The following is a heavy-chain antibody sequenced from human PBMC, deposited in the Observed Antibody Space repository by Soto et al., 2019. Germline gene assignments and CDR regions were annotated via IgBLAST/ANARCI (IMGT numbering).Heavy chain of an antibody. D-gene: IGHD2-15*01. Sequence: TLALTCTVSDGSIRSGGYYWSWIRQHPGKGXEWIGXTYYSGSTYYXXSLKSRVTLSVEKSKNQFSLKLSSVNAADTAVYYCARTPRYWGRGTLVTVSS. CDR3: ARTPRY. V-gene: IGHV4-31*03. J-gene: IGHJ4*02. CDR1: DGSIRSGGYY. CDR2: TYYSGST.